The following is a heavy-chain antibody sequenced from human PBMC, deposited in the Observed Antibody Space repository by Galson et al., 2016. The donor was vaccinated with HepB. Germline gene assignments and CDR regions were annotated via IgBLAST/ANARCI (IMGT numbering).Heavy chain of an antibody. CDR2: ISAYNGVT. V-gene: IGHV1-18*01. D-gene: IGHD3-10*01. CDR1: GYTFTRYG. Sequence: SVKVSCKAFGYTFTRYGISWVRQAPGQGLEWMGWISAYNGVTNYLQKLQGRVTMTTDTSTDTAYMELRSLRSDDTAMYFCARTIMIRGVINLPTVFDYWGQGTLVAVSS. J-gene: IGHJ4*02. CDR3: ARTIMIRGVINLPTVFDY.